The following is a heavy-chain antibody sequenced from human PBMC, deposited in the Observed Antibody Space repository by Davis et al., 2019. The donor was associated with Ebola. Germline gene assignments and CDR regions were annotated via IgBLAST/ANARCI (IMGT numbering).Heavy chain of an antibody. CDR2: ISGSGGST. CDR1: VITFSSYA. J-gene: IGHJ6*02. D-gene: IGHD3-10*01. CDR3: ARAEMVRGTNYYYYGMDV. V-gene: IGHV3-23*01. Sequence: GGSLRLSCTDSVITFSSYAMTWVRQAPGKGLEWVSAISGSGGSTYYADSVKGRFTISRDNSKNTLYLQMNSLRAEDTAVYYCARAEMVRGTNYYYYGMDVWGQGTTVTVSS.